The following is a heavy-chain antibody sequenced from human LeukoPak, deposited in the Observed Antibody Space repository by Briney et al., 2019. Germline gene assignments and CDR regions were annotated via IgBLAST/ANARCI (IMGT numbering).Heavy chain of an antibody. J-gene: IGHJ6*02. V-gene: IGHV4-59*01. CDR1: GASISSYY. CDR3: ARNGARYYYGMDV. Sequence: SETLSLTCTVSGASISSYYWSWIRQPPGKGLERLGYIYYSGSTNYNPSLKSRVTISVDTSKNQFSLKLSSVTAADTAVYYCARNGARYYYGMDVWGQGTTVTVSS. CDR2: IYYSGST. D-gene: IGHD2-8*01.